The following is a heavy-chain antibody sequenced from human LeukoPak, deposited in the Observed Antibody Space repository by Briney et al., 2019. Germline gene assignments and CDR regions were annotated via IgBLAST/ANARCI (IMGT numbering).Heavy chain of an antibody. J-gene: IGHJ5*02. CDR1: GGSINNYF. Sequence: SETLSLTCTVSGGSINNYFWSWIRQPPGKGLEWIGYIYYSGSTNYNPSLKSRVTISVDTSKNQFSLRLSSVTAADTAVCYCARTFYYGSGSVYTFFDPWGQGTLVTVSS. V-gene: IGHV4-59*01. CDR3: ARTFYYGSGSVYTFFDP. CDR2: IYYSGST. D-gene: IGHD3-10*01.